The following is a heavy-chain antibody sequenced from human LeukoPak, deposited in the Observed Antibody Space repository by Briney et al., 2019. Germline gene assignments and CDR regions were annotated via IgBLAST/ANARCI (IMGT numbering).Heavy chain of an antibody. CDR1: GGSISSSSYY. CDR3: ARGFAVVPSGNPYYYGMDV. D-gene: IGHD2-2*01. Sequence: SETLSLTCTVSGGSISSSSYYWGWIRQPPGKGLEWIGEINHSGSTNYNPSLKSRVTISVDTSKNQFSLKLSSVTAADTAVYYCARGFAVVPSGNPYYYGMDVWGQGTTVTVSS. J-gene: IGHJ6*02. V-gene: IGHV4-39*07. CDR2: INHSGST.